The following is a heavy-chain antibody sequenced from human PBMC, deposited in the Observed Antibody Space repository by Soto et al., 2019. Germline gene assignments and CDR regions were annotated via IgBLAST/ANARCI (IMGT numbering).Heavy chain of an antibody. V-gene: IGHV3-23*01. D-gene: IGHD3-3*01. CDR3: VKHDYNFWSRYLFTSGIDA. J-gene: IGHJ6*02. CDR2: IGGSGDNI. Sequence: EVHVLESGGGLVQPGGSLRLPCAASGFDFSSYAMSWVRQAPVKGLEWVSGIGGSGDNIYYAESVKGPFTISRDNSKYPRWIEMHRGGGAGTAVYYCVKHDYNFWSRYLFTSGIDAWGQGTAVTVSS. CDR1: GFDFSSYA.